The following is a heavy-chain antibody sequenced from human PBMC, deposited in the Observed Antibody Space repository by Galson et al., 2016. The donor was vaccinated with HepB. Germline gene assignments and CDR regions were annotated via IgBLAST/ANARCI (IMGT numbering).Heavy chain of an antibody. CDR2: IYYRGGT. D-gene: IGHD4/OR15-4a*01. CDR1: GGSISGGGYF. CDR3: ARVFITQVIGSNSRVYYCMDF. V-gene: IGHV4-31*03. Sequence: TLSLTCTVSGGSISGGGYFWSWLRQHPGKGLEWIGHIYYRGGTNYNPSLKSRLTISVDTSKNQFSLNLSSVTAADTAVYYCARVFITQVIGSNSRVYYCMDFWGQGTTVTVSS. J-gene: IGHJ6*02.